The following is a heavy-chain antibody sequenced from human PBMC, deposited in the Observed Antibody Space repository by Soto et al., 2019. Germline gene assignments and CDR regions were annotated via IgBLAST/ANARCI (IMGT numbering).Heavy chain of an antibody. CDR1: VGTFSSYA. CDR2: IIPIFGTA. V-gene: IGHV1-69*01. J-gene: IGHJ6*02. CDR3: ARDRHCSSTSCSPYYYYGMDV. Sequence: QVQLVQSGAEVKKPGSSVKVSCKASVGTFSSYAISWVRQAPGQGLEWMGGIIPIFGTANYAQKFQGRVTITADESTSTDYMELSSLRSEDTAVYYCARDRHCSSTSCSPYYYYGMDVWGQGTTVTVSS. D-gene: IGHD2-2*01.